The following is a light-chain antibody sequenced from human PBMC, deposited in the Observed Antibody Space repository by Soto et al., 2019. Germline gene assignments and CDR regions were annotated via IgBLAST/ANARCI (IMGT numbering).Light chain of an antibody. CDR3: QQYGASRT. Sequence: EIVLTQSPGTLSLSPGERATLSWRASQSFSSSDLAWYQQKPGQAPRLLIYGVSNRATGIPDRFSGSGSGIDFTLTISRLEPEDFAVYYCQQYGASRTFGQGTKVEIK. V-gene: IGKV3-20*01. J-gene: IGKJ1*01. CDR1: QSFSSSD. CDR2: GVS.